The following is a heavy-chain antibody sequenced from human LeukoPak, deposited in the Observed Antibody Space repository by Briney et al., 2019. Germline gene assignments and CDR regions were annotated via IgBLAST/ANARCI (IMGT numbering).Heavy chain of an antibody. D-gene: IGHD3-22*01. Sequence: GASVTVSCKASGYTFTGYYMHWVRQAPGQGLEWMRRINPNSGGTNYTQKFQGRVTMTRDTSISTAYMELSRLRSDDTAVYYCARDWSYYDSSGYYYRWGQGTLVTVSS. J-gene: IGHJ4*02. CDR2: INPNSGGT. CDR3: ARDWSYYDSSGYYYR. CDR1: GYTFTGYY. V-gene: IGHV1-2*06.